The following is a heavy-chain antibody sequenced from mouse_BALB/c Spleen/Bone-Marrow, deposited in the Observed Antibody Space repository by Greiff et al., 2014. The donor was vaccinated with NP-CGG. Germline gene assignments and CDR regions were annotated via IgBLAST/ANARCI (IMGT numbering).Heavy chain of an antibody. D-gene: IGHD4-1*01. Sequence: EVKLMESDGGLVQPKGSLKLSCAASGFTFNTYAMNWVRQAPGKGLEWVARIRSKSNNYATNYADSVKDRFTISRDDSQSMLYLQMNSLKSEDTAMYYCVRHLGAFYAIDYWGQGTSVTVSS. V-gene: IGHV10-1*02. J-gene: IGHJ4*01. CDR3: VRHLGAFYAIDY. CDR1: GFTFNTYA. CDR2: IRSKSNNYAT.